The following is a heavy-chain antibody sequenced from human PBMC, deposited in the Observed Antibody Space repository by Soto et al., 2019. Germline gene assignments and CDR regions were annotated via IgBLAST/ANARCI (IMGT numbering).Heavy chain of an antibody. CDR2: ISGSDGKT. D-gene: IGHD3-3*01. Sequence: GGSLRLSCAASGFSFGSYALSWVRQGPGKWLEWVSTISGSDGKTFYADSVKGRFSISRDTSQSTLYLQMNSLRAADTAMYYCARWSYLDYWGQGXRVTVYS. CDR1: GFSFGSYA. CDR3: ARWSYLDY. V-gene: IGHV3-23*01. J-gene: IGHJ4*02.